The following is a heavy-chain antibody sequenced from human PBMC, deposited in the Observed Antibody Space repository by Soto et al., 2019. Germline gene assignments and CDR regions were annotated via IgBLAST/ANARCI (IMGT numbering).Heavy chain of an antibody. D-gene: IGHD3-9*01. V-gene: IGHV1-69*01. CDR1: GGTFSSYA. CDR3: ARGENTYYDILTGDKYYFDY. Sequence: QVELVQSGAEVKKPGSSVKVSCKASGGTFSSYAISWVRQAPGQGLEWMGGIIPIFGTANYAQKFQGRVTITADESTSTAYMELSSLRSEDTAVYYCARGENTYYDILTGDKYYFDYLGQGTLVTVSS. J-gene: IGHJ4*02. CDR2: IIPIFGTA.